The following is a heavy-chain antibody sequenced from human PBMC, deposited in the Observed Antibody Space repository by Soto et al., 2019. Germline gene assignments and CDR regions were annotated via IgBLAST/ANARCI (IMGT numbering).Heavy chain of an antibody. CDR1: GGSISSSSYY. V-gene: IGHV4-39*01. CDR3: ARHYYDSSLDSWFDP. D-gene: IGHD3-22*01. J-gene: IGHJ5*02. CDR2: IYYSGST. Sequence: SETLSLTCTVSGGSISSSSYYWGWIRQPPGKGLEWIGSIYYSGSTYYNPSLKSRVTISVDTSKNQFSLKLSSVTTADTAVYYCARHYYDSSLDSWFDPWGQGTLVTVSS.